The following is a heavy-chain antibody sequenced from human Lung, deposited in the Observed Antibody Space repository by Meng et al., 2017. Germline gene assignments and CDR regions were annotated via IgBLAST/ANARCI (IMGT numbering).Heavy chain of an antibody. Sequence: ASVKVSCKPSGYTFIAYYIHWVRQAPGQGLEWMGHINPNNGDTLYAQKFQGKVSMTSDTSISTVYVELSGLRSDDTAVYYCARDENISLGKLFGDYWGQGTLVTVSS. V-gene: IGHV1-2*06. CDR3: ARDENISLGKLFGDY. CDR1: GYTFIAYY. D-gene: IGHD4-23*01. CDR2: INPNNGDT. J-gene: IGHJ4*02.